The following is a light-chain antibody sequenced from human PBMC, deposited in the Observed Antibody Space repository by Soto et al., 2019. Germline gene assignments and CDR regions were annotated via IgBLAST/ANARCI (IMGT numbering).Light chain of an antibody. CDR2: DAS. CDR3: QQYDNLPPLT. V-gene: IGKV1-33*01. J-gene: IGKJ4*01. Sequence: DIQMTQSPFSVSASVGDRVTITCQASQDISNYLNWYQQKPGKAPKLLIYDASNLETGVPSRFSGSGSGTDSTFTISSLQPEDIATYYCQQYDNLPPLTFGGGTKVDIK. CDR1: QDISNY.